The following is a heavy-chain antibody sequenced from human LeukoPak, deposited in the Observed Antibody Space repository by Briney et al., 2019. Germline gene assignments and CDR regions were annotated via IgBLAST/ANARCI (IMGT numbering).Heavy chain of an antibody. CDR3: ARDGALRGRGWFDP. D-gene: IGHD3-10*01. V-gene: IGHV1-2*02. CDR1: GGTFSSYA. CDR2: INPNSGGT. J-gene: IGHJ5*02. Sequence: ASVKVSCKASGGTFSSYAISWVRQAPGQGLEWMGWINPNSGGTNYAQKFQGRVTMTRDTSISTAYMELSRLRSDDTAVYYCARDGALRGRGWFDPWGQGTLVTVSS.